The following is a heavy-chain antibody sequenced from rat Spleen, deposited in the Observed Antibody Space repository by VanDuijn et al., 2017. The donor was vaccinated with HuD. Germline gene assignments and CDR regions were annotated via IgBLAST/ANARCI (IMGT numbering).Heavy chain of an antibody. J-gene: IGHJ2*01. CDR2: MWTGGNT. CDR3: ARHLDSGGFFDY. D-gene: IGHD1-11*01. V-gene: IGHV2-64*01. Sequence: QVQLKETGPDLVQLTQTLSITCTVSGFSLTTYNVHWVRQPPGKGLEWMGAMWTGGNTDYDSAFKSRLSISRDTSKSQVFLKMNSLQTDDTAKYFCARHLDSGGFFDYWGQGVMVTVSS. CDR1: GFSLTTYN.